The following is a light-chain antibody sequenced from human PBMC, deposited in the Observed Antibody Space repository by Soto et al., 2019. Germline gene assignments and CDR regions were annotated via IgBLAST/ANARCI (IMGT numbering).Light chain of an antibody. V-gene: IGLV1-44*01. CDR2: NND. Sequence: QSVLTQPPSASGTHGQRLTISCSGSHSNIGSKNVNWYQHLPGTAPIHLIFNNDQRPSGVPDRFSGSKSGTSASLAISGLQSEDEAEYYCAAWDDSLNGPVFGGGTKLTVL. J-gene: IGLJ3*02. CDR3: AAWDDSLNGPV. CDR1: HSNIGSKN.